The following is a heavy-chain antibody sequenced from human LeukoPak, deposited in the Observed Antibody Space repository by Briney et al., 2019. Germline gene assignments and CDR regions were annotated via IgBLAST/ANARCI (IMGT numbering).Heavy chain of an antibody. CDR2: INHSGST. V-gene: IGHV4-34*01. CDR1: GXSFSGYY. Sequence: KASETLSLTCAVYGXSFSGYYWSWIRQPPGKGQKWIGEINHSGSTNYNPSLKSRVTISVDTSKNQFSPKLSSVTAADTAVYYCARGNGITMVRGVNYGSNWFDPWGQGSLVTVSS. D-gene: IGHD3-10*01. CDR3: ARGNGITMVRGVNYGSNWFDP. J-gene: IGHJ5*02.